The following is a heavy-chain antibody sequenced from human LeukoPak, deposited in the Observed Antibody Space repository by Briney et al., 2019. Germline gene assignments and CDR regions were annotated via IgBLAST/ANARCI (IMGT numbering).Heavy chain of an antibody. J-gene: IGHJ4*02. CDR2: IYYSGST. CDR1: GGSISSYY. D-gene: IGHD4-17*01. V-gene: IGHV4-59*01. CDR3: ARGNGDFFKYYFDY. Sequence: SETLSLTCTVSGGSISSYYWSWIRQPPGNGLEWIGYIYYSGSTNYNPSLKSRVTISVDTSKNQFSLKLSSVTAADTAVYYCARGNGDFFKYYFDYWGQGTLVTVSS.